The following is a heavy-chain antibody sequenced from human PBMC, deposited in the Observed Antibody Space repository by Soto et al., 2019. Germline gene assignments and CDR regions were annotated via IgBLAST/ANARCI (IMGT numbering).Heavy chain of an antibody. D-gene: IGHD4-17*01. Sequence: GASVKVSCKVSGYTLTELSMHWVRQAPGKGLEWMGGFDPEDGETIYAQKFQGRVTMTEDTSTDTAYMELSSLRSEDTAVYYCATQPTVTTLYYYYYGMDVWGQGTTVTVSS. CDR3: ATQPTVTTLYYYYYGMDV. CDR2: FDPEDGET. J-gene: IGHJ6*02. V-gene: IGHV1-24*01. CDR1: GYTLTELS.